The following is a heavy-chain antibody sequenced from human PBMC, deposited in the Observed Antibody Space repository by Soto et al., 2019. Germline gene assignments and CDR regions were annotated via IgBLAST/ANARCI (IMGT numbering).Heavy chain of an antibody. CDR3: ARDGIAARPYFDY. V-gene: IGHV3-21*01. CDR2: ISSSSSYI. D-gene: IGHD6-6*01. Sequence: EVQLVESGGGLVQPGGSLRLSCAASGFTFSSYSMNWVRQAPGKGLEWVSSISSSSSYIYYADSVKGRFTISRDNAKNSRYLQMNSLRAEDTAVYYCARDGIAARPYFDYWGQGTLVTVSS. J-gene: IGHJ4*02. CDR1: GFTFSSYS.